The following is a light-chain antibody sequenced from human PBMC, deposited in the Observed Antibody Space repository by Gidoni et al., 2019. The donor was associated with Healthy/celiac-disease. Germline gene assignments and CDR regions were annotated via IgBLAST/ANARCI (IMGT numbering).Light chain of an antibody. J-gene: IGKJ3*01. V-gene: IGKV1-9*01. Sequence: IQLSQCPSFLAASVGDRVTITCRASQGISSYLAWYQQKPGKAPKLLIYAASTLQSGVPSRFSGSGSGTEFTLTISSLQPEDVATYYCQQLNSYLPFTFGPGTKVDIK. CDR2: AAS. CDR3: QQLNSYLPFT. CDR1: QGISSY.